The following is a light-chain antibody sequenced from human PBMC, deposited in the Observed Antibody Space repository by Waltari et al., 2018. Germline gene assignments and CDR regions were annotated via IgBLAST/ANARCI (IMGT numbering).Light chain of an antibody. Sequence: QSALTQPPSASGTPGQAVTISCSGSGSNVGGTTVNWHQQLPGMAPTLVIYRDEQRPTGVPDRFSGSKSGTSASLVISGLRPEDEASYYGAAWDDGLNGWVFGGGTKLTVL. V-gene: IGLV1-44*01. CDR3: AAWDDGLNGWV. CDR1: GSNVGGTT. CDR2: RDE. J-gene: IGLJ3*02.